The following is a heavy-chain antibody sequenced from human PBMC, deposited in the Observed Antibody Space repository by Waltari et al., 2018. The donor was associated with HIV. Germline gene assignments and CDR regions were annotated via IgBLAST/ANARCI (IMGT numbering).Heavy chain of an antibody. CDR3: ARDSRGTSWSLNWFDP. V-gene: IGHV3-21*02. D-gene: IGHD6-13*01. CDR1: GFTFSDYS. Sequence: EVQLVDSGGGLVKPGGSLRLSCAASGFTFSDYSMNWVRQSPGNGLEWVSSISGSGSFIFYADSVKGRFTISRDNAQNSMYLQMNNLRADDSAMYYCARDSRGTSWSLNWFDPWGQGTLVTVSS. CDR2: ISGSGSFI. J-gene: IGHJ5*02.